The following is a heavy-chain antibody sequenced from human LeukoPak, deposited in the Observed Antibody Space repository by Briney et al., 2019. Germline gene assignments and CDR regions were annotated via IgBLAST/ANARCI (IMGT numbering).Heavy chain of an antibody. Sequence: SVKVSCKASGYTFTSYGISWVRQAPGQGLEWMGGIIPIFGTANYAQKFQGRVTITADESTSTAYMELSSLRSEDTAVYYCATPAYDSSGYYPYWGQGTLVTVSS. CDR3: ATPAYDSSGYYPY. CDR1: GYTFTSYG. CDR2: IIPIFGTA. V-gene: IGHV1-69*13. J-gene: IGHJ4*02. D-gene: IGHD3-22*01.